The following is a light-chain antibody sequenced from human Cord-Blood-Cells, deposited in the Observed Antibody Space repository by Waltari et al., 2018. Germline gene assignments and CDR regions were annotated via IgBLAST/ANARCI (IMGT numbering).Light chain of an antibody. J-gene: IGLJ1*01. CDR2: DVS. CDR1: SSDVGVYNY. Sequence: QPALTQPASLSGSPGQSITISCTGTSSDVGVYNYVSWYQQHPGKAPKLMIYDVSKRPSGVSNRFSGSKSGNTASLTISGLQAEDEADYYCSSYTSSSTYVFGTGTKVTVL. V-gene: IGLV2-14*01. CDR3: SSYTSSSTYV.